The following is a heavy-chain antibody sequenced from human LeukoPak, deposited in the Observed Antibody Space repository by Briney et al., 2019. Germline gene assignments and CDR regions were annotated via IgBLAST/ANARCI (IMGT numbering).Heavy chain of an antibody. D-gene: IGHD3-22*01. J-gene: IGHJ4*02. Sequence: SETLSLTCTVSGYSISSGYYWGWIRQPPGKGLEWIGSIYHSGSTYYNPSLKSRVTISVDTSKNQFSLKLSSVTAADTAVYYCARPLHYYDSSGYYSWGQGTLVTVSS. CDR1: GYSISSGYY. V-gene: IGHV4-38-2*02. CDR3: ARPLHYYDSSGYYS. CDR2: IYHSGST.